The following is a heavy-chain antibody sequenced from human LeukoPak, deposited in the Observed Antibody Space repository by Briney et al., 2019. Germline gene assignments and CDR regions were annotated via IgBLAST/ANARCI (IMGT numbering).Heavy chain of an antibody. V-gene: IGHV4-39*01. Sequence: PSETLSLTCTVSGGSISSTSYYWGWIRQPPGKGLEWIGSIYYSGSTYYNLSLKSRVTISVDTSKNQLSLKLSSVTAADTAVYYCARGISITMIGPDYWGQGTLVTVSS. CDR2: IYYSGST. D-gene: IGHD3-22*01. CDR1: GGSISSTSYY. J-gene: IGHJ4*02. CDR3: ARGISITMIGPDY.